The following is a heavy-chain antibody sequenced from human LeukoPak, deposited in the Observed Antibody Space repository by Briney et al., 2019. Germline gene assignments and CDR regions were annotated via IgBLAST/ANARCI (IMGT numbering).Heavy chain of an antibody. CDR3: ARGVSYYDSSGYYLADYFDY. J-gene: IGHJ4*02. CDR2: ISYDGSNK. Sequence: GGSLRLSCAASGFTFSSYAMHWVRQAPGKGLEWVAVISYDGSNKYYADSVKGRFTIPRDNSKNTLYLQMNSLRAEDTAVYYCARGVSYYDSSGYYLADYFDYWGQGTLVTVSS. V-gene: IGHV3-30-3*01. CDR1: GFTFSSYA. D-gene: IGHD3-22*01.